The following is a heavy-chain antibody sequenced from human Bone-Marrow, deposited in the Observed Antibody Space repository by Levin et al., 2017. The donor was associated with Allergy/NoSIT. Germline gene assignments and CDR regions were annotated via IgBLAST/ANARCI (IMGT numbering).Heavy chain of an antibody. J-gene: IGHJ5*02. CDR2: IWNDGRNK. Sequence: HSGGSLRLSCAASGYTFSLHGMHWVRQAPGKGLEWVAIIWNDGRNKYYADSVRGRFTISRDNSQSMLYLQMNSLRGEDTAVYYCARHYIHGWNDLWGQGTRVTVSS. V-gene: IGHV3-33*01. CDR1: GYTFSLHG. CDR3: ARHYIHGWNDL. D-gene: IGHD6-19*01.